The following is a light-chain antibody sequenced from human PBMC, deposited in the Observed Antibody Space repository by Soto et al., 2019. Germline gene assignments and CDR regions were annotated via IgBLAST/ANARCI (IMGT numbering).Light chain of an antibody. CDR3: HXYGYSPNT. J-gene: IGKJ2*01. CDR1: RSVSSRY. V-gene: IGKV3-20*01. CDR2: GAS. Sequence: EIVLTQSPGTLSLSPGERATLSCRASRSVSSRYLAWYQQKPGQAPRLLIYGASSRATGIPDRFSGSGSGTDFTLTIXXLXPEDXAVXXXHXYGYSPNTFGQGTKLEIK.